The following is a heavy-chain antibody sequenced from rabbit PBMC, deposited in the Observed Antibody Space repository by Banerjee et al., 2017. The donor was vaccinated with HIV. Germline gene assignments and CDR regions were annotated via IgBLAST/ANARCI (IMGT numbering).Heavy chain of an antibody. CDR2: IYGGSSGST. Sequence: QSLEESGGDLVKPGASLTLTCTASGFSFSSSYYMCWVRQAPGKGPEWIACIYGGSSGSTYYASWAKGRFTISKTSSTTVTLQMTSLTTADTATYFCARDLAGVIGWNFDLWGPGPLVTVS. CDR3: ARDLAGVIGWNFDL. V-gene: IGHV1S40*01. J-gene: IGHJ4*01. CDR1: GFSFSSSYY. D-gene: IGHD4-1*01.